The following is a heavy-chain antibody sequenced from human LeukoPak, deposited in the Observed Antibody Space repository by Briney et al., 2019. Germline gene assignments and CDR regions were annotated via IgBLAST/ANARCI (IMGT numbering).Heavy chain of an antibody. CDR1: GYSISSGHY. V-gene: IGHV4-38-2*01. CDR2: IYHSGST. CDR3: ARSLWQNRGFDY. J-gene: IGHJ4*02. Sequence: SETLSLTCAVSGYSISSGHYWGWIRQPPGKGLEWIGSIYHSGSTYYNPSLKSRVTISVDTSKNQFSLKLSSVTAADTAVYYCARSLWQNRGFDYWGQGTLVTVSS. D-gene: IGHD1-14*01.